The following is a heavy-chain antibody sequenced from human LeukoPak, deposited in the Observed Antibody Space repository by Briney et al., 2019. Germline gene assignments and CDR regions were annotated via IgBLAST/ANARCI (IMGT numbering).Heavy chain of an antibody. J-gene: IGHJ4*02. CDR2: IYHSGST. CDR3: AKDSTHYRVWDDYDSRGLYY. CDR1: GYSISSGYY. D-gene: IGHD3-22*01. V-gene: IGHV4-38-2*02. Sequence: PSETLSLTCTVSGYSISSGYYWGWIRQPPGKRLEWIGSIYHSGSTYYNPSLKSQVTISVDTSKNHFSLKLSSVTAADTAVYYCAKDSTHYRVWDDYDSRGLYYWGQGTLVTVSS.